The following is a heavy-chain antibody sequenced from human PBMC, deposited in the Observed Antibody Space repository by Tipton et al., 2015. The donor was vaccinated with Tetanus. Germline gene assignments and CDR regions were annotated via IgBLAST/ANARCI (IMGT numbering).Heavy chain of an antibody. CDR1: GGSFSGYY. J-gene: IGHJ5*02. V-gene: IGHV4-34*01. D-gene: IGHD6-13*01. CDR2: INHSGST. CDR3: ARERYSSPNWFDP. Sequence: TLSLTCAVYGGSFSGYYWSWIRQPPGKGLEWIGEINHSGSTNYNPSLKSRVTISVDTSKNQFSLKLSSVTAADTAVYYCARERYSSPNWFDPWGQGTLVTVSS.